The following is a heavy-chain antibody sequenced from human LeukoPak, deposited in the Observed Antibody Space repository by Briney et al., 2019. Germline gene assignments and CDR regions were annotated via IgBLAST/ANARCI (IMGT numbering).Heavy chain of an antibody. CDR3: ASSVGWERPSVYNWFDT. D-gene: IGHD3-10*01. CDR1: GGTFSSYA. Sequence: SVKVSCRASGGTFSSYAISWVRQAAGQGREWVGRIIPILGIANYAHKFQGRLTSAADKSTSTAYRELSSLRSEDTAVYNCASSVGWERPSVYNWFDTWGQGTLVTVSS. V-gene: IGHV1-69*04. CDR2: IIPILGIA. J-gene: IGHJ5*02.